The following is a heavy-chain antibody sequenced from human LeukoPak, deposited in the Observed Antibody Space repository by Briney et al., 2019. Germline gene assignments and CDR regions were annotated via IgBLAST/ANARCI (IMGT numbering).Heavy chain of an antibody. V-gene: IGHV4-30-2*01. J-gene: IGHJ4*02. CDR1: GGSISSYS. Sequence: SETLSLTCTVSGGSISSYSWGWIRQPPGKGLEWIGYIYHSGSTYYNPSLKSRVTISVDRSKNQFSLKLSSVTAADTAVYYCARQDGFRAYDYWGQGTLVTVSS. CDR3: ARQDGFRAYDY. D-gene: IGHD6-25*01. CDR2: IYHSGST.